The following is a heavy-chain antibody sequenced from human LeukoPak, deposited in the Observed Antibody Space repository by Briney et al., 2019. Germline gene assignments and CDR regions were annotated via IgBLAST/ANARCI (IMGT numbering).Heavy chain of an antibody. V-gene: IGHV3-11*01. CDR1: GFTFSDYY. CDR2: ISSSGTTI. Sequence: KSGGSLRLSCAASGFTFSDYYMIWIRQAPGKGLEWLSYISSSGTTIYYADSVKGRFTISRDNAKNSLYLHISSLRAEDTAVYYCASTYSGSYYFDYWGQGTLVTVSS. D-gene: IGHD1-26*01. CDR3: ASTYSGSYYFDY. J-gene: IGHJ4*02.